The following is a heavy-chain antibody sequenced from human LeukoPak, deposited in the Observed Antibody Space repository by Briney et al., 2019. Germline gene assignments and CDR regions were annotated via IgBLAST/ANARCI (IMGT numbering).Heavy chain of an antibody. CDR2: IYTSGST. J-gene: IGHJ6*03. Sequence: SETLSLTCTVSGGSISSYYWSWIRQPAGKGLEWIGRIYTSGSTNYNPSLKSRVTMSVDTSKNQFSLKLSSVTAADTAVYYCARDNPAHNYYYYMDVWGKGTTVTVSS. CDR3: ARDNPAHNYYYYMDV. V-gene: IGHV4-4*07. CDR1: GGSISSYY.